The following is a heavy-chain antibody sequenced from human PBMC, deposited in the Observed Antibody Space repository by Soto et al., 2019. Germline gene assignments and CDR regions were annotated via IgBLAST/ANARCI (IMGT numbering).Heavy chain of an antibody. CDR3: AKDVYCSSTSCYESYYYYGMDV. CDR2: ISGSGGST. J-gene: IGHJ6*02. Sequence: GGSLRLSCAASGFTFSSYAMSWVRQAPGKGLEWVSAISGSGGSTYYADSVKGRFTISRDNSKNTLYLQMNSLRAEDTAVYYCAKDVYCSSTSCYESYYYYGMDVWGQGTTVTVSS. D-gene: IGHD2-2*01. CDR1: GFTFSSYA. V-gene: IGHV3-23*01.